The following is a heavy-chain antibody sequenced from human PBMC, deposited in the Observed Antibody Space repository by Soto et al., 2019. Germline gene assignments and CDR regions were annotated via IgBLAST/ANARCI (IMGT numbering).Heavy chain of an antibody. CDR3: ARPRGGATTPSGKRFDY. Sequence: QVQLVQSGAEVKKPGASVKVSCKASGYTFTSYAMHWVRQAPGQRLEWMGWINAGNGNTKYSQKLQGRVTITRDTSASTAYMELSSLRSEDTAVYYCARPRGGATTPSGKRFDYWGQGTLVTVSS. V-gene: IGHV1-3*01. CDR2: INAGNGNT. CDR1: GYTFTSYA. J-gene: IGHJ4*02. D-gene: IGHD1-26*01.